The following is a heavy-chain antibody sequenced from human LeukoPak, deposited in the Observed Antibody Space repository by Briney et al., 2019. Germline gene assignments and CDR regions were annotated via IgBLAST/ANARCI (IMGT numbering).Heavy chain of an antibody. Sequence: SETLSLTCTVSGGSISSYNWSWIRQPPGKGLEWIGYIYYSGSTNYNPSLKSRVTISVDTSKNQFSLKLSSVTAADTAVYYCARRSNVVVPAAMLDYYYMDVWGKGTTVTVSS. V-gene: IGHV4-59*08. CDR3: ARRSNVVVPAAMLDYYYMDV. J-gene: IGHJ6*03. CDR1: GGSISSYN. CDR2: IYYSGST. D-gene: IGHD2-2*01.